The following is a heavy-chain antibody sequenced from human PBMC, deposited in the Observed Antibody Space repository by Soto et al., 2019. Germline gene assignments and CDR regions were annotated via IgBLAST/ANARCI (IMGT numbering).Heavy chain of an antibody. Sequence: SGPTLVNPTQTLTLTCTFSGFSLSTSRVGVGWIRQPPGKALEWLALIYWDDDKRYSPSLKSRLTITKDTSKNQVVLTMTNMDPVDTATYYCAHRREYCSGGSCAPGHFDYWGQGTLVTVSS. CDR2: IYWDDDK. CDR1: GFSLSTSRVG. D-gene: IGHD2-15*01. CDR3: AHRREYCSGGSCAPGHFDY. V-gene: IGHV2-5*02. J-gene: IGHJ4*02.